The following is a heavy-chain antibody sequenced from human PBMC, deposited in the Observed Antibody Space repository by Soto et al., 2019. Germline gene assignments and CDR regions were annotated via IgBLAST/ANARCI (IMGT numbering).Heavy chain of an antibody. J-gene: IGHJ6*02. CDR2: ISSSSSYI. V-gene: IGHV3-21*01. D-gene: IGHD1-7*01. CDR3: ARDFCDWDYGNYYYGMDV. Sequence: GGSLRLSCAASGFTFSSYSMNWVRQAPGKGLEWVSSISSSSSYIYYADSVKGRFTISRDNAKNSLYLQMNSLRAEDTAVYYCARDFCDWDYGNYYYGMDVWGQGTTVTVSS. CDR1: GFTFSSYS.